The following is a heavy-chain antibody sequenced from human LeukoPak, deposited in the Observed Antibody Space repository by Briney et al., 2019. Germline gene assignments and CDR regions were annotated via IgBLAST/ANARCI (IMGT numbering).Heavy chain of an antibody. CDR2: ISYDGSNK. D-gene: IGHD6-13*01. V-gene: IGHV3-30*01. Sequence: PGRSLRLSCAASGFTFSSYAMHWVRQAPGKGLEWVAVISYDGSNKYYADSVKGRFTISRDNSKNTLYLQMNSLRAEDTAVYYCARARIAAAGLDYWRQGTLVTVSS. CDR1: GFTFSSYA. CDR3: ARARIAAAGLDY. J-gene: IGHJ4*02.